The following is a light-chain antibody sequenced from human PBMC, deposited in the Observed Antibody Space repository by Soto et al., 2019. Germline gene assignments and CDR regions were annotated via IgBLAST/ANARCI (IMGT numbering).Light chain of an antibody. CDR1: QSVSSN. CDR3: QQYNNWPPGRT. J-gene: IGKJ2*01. Sequence: EIVMTQSPATLSVSPGERATLSCRASQSVSSNLAWYQQKPDQAPRLLIYGASTRATGIPVRFSGSGSETEFTLTISSLQSEDFAVHYCQQYNNWPPGRTFGQGTKLEIK. CDR2: GAS. V-gene: IGKV3-15*01.